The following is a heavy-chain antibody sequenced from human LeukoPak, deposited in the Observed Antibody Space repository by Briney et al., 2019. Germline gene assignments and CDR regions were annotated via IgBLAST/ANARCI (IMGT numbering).Heavy chain of an antibody. CDR1: GFTFGDYA. CDR2: IRSKAYGGTT. CDR3: ARVVTRVIFDY. D-gene: IGHD5-18*01. V-gene: IGHV3-49*04. Sequence: QPGRSLRLSCTASGFTFGDYAMSWVCQAPGKGLEWVGFIRSKAYGGTTEYAASVKGRFTISRDDSKSIAYLQMNSLKTEDTAVYYCARVVTRVIFDYWGQGTLVTVSS. J-gene: IGHJ4*02.